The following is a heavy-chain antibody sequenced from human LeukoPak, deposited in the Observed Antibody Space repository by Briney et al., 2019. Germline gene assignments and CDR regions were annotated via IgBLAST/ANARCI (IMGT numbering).Heavy chain of an antibody. J-gene: IGHJ4*02. CDR2: VDPEDGET. Sequence: ASVKVSCKVSGYTLTELSMHWVRQAPGKGLEWMGGVDPEDGETIYAQKFQGRVTMTEDESTDTAYMELSSLRAEDPAVYYGARDTCSGSYFDYWRQGTQVTVSS. CDR1: GYTLTELS. CDR3: ARDTCSGSYFDY. D-gene: IGHD1-26*01. V-gene: IGHV1-24*01.